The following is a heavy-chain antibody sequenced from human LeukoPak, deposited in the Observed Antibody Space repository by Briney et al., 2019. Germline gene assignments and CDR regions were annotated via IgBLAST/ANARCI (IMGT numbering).Heavy chain of an antibody. CDR3: ARHGSGWLNIAAAYFDY. D-gene: IGHD6-13*01. CDR1: GGSFSGYY. CDR2: INHSGST. V-gene: IGHV4-34*01. J-gene: IGHJ4*02. Sequence: SETLSLTCAVYGGSFSGYYWSWIRQPPGKGLEWIGEINHSGSTNYNPSLKSRVTISVDTSKNQFSLKLSSVTAADTAVYYCARHGSGWLNIAAAYFDYWGQGTLVTVSS.